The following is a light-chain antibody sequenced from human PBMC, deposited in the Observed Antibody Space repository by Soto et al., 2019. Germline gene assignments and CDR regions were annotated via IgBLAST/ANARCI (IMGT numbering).Light chain of an antibody. V-gene: IGLV1-44*01. CDR3: ATWDDSLNGVV. J-gene: IGLJ2*01. CDR1: SSNIGRHG. Sequence: QSVLTQAPSASGTPGQRVTISCSGSSSNIGRHGVNWYQHLSGAAPKLLIYSNNQRPSGVPDRFSGSTSGTSVSLTISGLQSEDEADYYCATWDDSLNGVVFGGGTKLTVL. CDR2: SNN.